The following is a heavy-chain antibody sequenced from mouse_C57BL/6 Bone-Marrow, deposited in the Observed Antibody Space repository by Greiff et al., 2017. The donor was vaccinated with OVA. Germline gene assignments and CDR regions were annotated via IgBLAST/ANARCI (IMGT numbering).Heavy chain of an antibody. CDR2: INPSSGYT. D-gene: IGHD2-4*01. J-gene: IGHJ1*03. V-gene: IGHV1-4*01. Sequence: VQLQQSGAELARPGASVKMSCKASGYTFTSYTMHWVKQRPGQGLEWIGYINPSSGYTKYNQKFKDKATLTADKSSSTAYMQLSSLTSEDSAVYYCARDYDGHWYVDVWGTGTTVTVSS. CDR1: GYTFTSYT. CDR3: ARDYDGHWYVDV.